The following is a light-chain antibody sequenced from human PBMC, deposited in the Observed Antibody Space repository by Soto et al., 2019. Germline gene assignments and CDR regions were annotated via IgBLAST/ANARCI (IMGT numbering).Light chain of an antibody. CDR2: GAS. CDR3: QQYDEWPPSYA. V-gene: IGKV3-15*01. Sequence: EIVMTQSPATLSVSPGERATLSCRASQSVSSNLAWYQQKPGQAPRLLIYGASTRATGIPARISGSGSGTEFTLTISSLQYEDFAIYYCQQYDEWPPSYAFGQGTNLEIK. J-gene: IGKJ2*01. CDR1: QSVSSN.